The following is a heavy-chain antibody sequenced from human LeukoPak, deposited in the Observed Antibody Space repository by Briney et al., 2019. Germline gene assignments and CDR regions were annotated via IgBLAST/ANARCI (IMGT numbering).Heavy chain of an antibody. J-gene: IGHJ4*02. CDR1: GFTFSSYW. V-gene: IGHV3-74*01. Sequence: GGSLRLSCAASGFTFSSYWMHWVRQAPGKGLVWVSHINTDGTGTTYADSVKGRFTISRDNAKNTLYLQMNSLRAEDTAVYYCARLMSTVTEGFDYWGQGTLVTVS. CDR2: INTDGTGT. CDR3: ARLMSTVTEGFDY. D-gene: IGHD4-11*01.